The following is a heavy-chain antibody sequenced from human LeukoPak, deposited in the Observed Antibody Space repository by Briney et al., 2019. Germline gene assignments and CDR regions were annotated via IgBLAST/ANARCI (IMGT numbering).Heavy chain of an antibody. CDR3: ARARSYSSSSEGGY. Sequence: VASVKVSCKTSGYTFTGYYMHWVRQAPGQGLEWMGWINPNSGGTNYAQKFQGRVTMTRDTSISTAYMELSRLRSDDTAVYYCARARSYSSSSEGGYWGQGTLVTVSS. V-gene: IGHV1-2*02. CDR2: INPNSGGT. CDR1: GYTFTGYY. D-gene: IGHD6-13*01. J-gene: IGHJ4*02.